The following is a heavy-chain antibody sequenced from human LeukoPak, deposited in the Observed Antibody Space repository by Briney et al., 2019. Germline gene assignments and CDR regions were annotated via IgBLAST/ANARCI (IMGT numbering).Heavy chain of an antibody. Sequence: PGGSLRLSCAASGFTFNSYSMNWFRQAPGKGLEWVSYISTSGSTIYNADSVRGRFTISRDNANNSLYLQMNSLSAEDTAVYYCAREYSSSSGRAFDIWGQGTMVTVSS. J-gene: IGHJ3*02. V-gene: IGHV3-48*01. CDR1: GFTFNSYS. CDR2: ISTSGSTI. CDR3: AREYSSSSGRAFDI. D-gene: IGHD6-6*01.